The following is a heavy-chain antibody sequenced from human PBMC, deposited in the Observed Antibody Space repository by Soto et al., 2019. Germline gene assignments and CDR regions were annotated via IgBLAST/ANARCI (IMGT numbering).Heavy chain of an antibody. CDR1: GFSLSAGGVG. CDR2: IYWTDDK. D-gene: IGHD2-15*01. Sequence: QITLKESGPTLVKPTETLTLTCTFSGFSLSAGGVGVGWIRQPPGKALEWLALIYWTDDKYYSPSLKNRLTITKDTSKNQVVLIMTNMDPVDTATFFCAHVVAAERFDYWGQGTQVTVSS. J-gene: IGHJ4*02. V-gene: IGHV2-5*01. CDR3: AHVVAAERFDY.